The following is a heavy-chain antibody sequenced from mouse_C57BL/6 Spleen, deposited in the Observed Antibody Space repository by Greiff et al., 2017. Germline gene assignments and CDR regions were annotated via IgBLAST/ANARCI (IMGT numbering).Heavy chain of an antibody. V-gene: IGHV1-18*01. CDR3: ARSRALITTVVYGY. Sequence: VQLQQSGPGLVQPGASVKIPCKASGYTFPAYNMDWVKQSHGKSLEWIGDINPNNGGTIYNHKFKGKATLTVDKSSSTANMELRSLTSEETAVYYCARSRALITTVVYGYWGQGTTLTVSS. J-gene: IGHJ2*01. CDR1: GYTFPAYN. D-gene: IGHD1-1*01. CDR2: INPNNGGT.